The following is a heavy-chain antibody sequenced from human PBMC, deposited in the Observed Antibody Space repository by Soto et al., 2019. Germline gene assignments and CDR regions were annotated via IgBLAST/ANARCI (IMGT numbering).Heavy chain of an antibody. CDR2: TYLCSKCYN. J-gene: IGHJ5*01. D-gene: IGHD2-8*01. V-gene: IGHV6-1*01. CDR3: ARLIGNSWLDS. CDR1: GDSVSSNRAP. Sequence: SQTLPLTCAISGDSVSSNRAPWDWIRSSSSCCFYWLGRTYLCSKCYNDFAVSVKSQMTIFPDTSNSQLSLHLNSVFPDDMAVYYCARLIGNSWLDSWGQGTLVTVSS.